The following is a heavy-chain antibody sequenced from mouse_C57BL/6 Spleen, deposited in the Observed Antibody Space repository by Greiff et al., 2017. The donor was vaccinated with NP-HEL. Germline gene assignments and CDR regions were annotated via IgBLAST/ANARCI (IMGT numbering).Heavy chain of an antibody. V-gene: IGHV3-6*01. J-gene: IGHJ4*01. CDR2: ISYDGSN. D-gene: IGHD1-1*01. CDR3: ARDYGSTNYYAMDY. Sequence: DVKLQESGPGLVKPSQSLSLTCSVTGYSITSGYYWNWIRQFPGNKLEWMGYISYDGSNNYNPSLKNRISITRDTSKNQFFLKLNSVTTEDTATYYCARDYGSTNYYAMDYWGQGTSVTVSS. CDR1: GYSITSGYY.